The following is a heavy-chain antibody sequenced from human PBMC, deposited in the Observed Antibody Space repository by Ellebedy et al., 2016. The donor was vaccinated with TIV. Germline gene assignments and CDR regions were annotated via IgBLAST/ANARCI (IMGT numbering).Heavy chain of an antibody. Sequence: ASVKVSXXASGYTFTSYDINWVRQATGQGLEWMGWMNPNSGNTGYAQKFQGRVTMTMNTSISTAYMELSSLRSEDTAVYYCARARIVGAHFDYWGQGTLVTVSS. V-gene: IGHV1-8*01. CDR2: MNPNSGNT. D-gene: IGHD1-26*01. CDR3: ARARIVGAHFDY. J-gene: IGHJ4*02. CDR1: GYTFTSYD.